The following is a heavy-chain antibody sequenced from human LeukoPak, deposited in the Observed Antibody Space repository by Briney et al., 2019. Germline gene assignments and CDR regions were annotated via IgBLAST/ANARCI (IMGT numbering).Heavy chain of an antibody. J-gene: IGHJ4*02. V-gene: IGHV1-2*02. Sequence: GASVKVSCKASGYTFTGYYMHWVRQAPGQGLEWMGWINPNSGGTNYAQKFQGRVTMTRDTSTSTAYMELSRLRSDDTAVYYCARDRVDYYDSSGYYPQMGYWGQGTLVTVSS. D-gene: IGHD3-22*01. CDR3: ARDRVDYYDSSGYYPQMGY. CDR1: GYTFTGYY. CDR2: INPNSGGT.